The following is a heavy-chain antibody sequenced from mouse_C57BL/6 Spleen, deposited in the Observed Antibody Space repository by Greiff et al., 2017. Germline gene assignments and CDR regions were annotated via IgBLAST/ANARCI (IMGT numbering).Heavy chain of an antibody. J-gene: IGHJ1*03. CDR3: ARFCYYGSSLWYVDV. V-gene: IGHV3-6*01. D-gene: IGHD1-1*01. CDR1: GYSITSGYY. CDR2: ISYDGSN. Sequence: VQLQESGPGLVKPSQSLSLTCSVTGYSITSGYYWNWIRQFPGNKLEWMGYISYDGSNTYNPSLKNRISITRDTSKNQFFLKLNSVTTEDTATDYWARFCYYGSSLWYVDVGGTGTTVTGSS.